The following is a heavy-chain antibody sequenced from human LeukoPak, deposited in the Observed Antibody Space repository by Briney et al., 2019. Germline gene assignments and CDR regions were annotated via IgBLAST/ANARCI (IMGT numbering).Heavy chain of an antibody. CDR2: INPNSGGT. Sequence: ASVKVSCKASGYTFTAFYMHWVRQAPGQRLEWMGQINPNSGGTKYAQKFQGRVTMTTDTSINTAYLELSRLRSDDTAVYYCARGYSSSWLDYWGQGTLVTVSS. D-gene: IGHD6-13*01. J-gene: IGHJ4*02. CDR3: ARGYSSSWLDY. CDR1: GYTFTAFY. V-gene: IGHV1-2*06.